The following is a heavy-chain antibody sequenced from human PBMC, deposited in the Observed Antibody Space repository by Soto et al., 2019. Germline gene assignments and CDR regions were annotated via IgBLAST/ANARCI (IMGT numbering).Heavy chain of an antibody. CDR2: INHSGST. Sequence: SETLSLTCAVYGVSFSGYYWSWIRQPPGKGLEWIGEINHSGSTNYNPSLKSRVTISVDTSKNQFSLKLSSVTAADTAVYYCARGVAVAGRDFDYWGQGTLVTVSS. J-gene: IGHJ4*02. D-gene: IGHD6-19*01. CDR3: ARGVAVAGRDFDY. CDR1: GVSFSGYY. V-gene: IGHV4-34*01.